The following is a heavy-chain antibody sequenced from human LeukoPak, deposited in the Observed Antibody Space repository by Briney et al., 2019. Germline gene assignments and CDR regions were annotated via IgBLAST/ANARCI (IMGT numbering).Heavy chain of an antibody. V-gene: IGHV3-33*01. CDR3: ARDNWNDGIDY. CDR1: GFTFSSYG. D-gene: IGHD1-1*01. J-gene: IGHJ4*02. Sequence: PGRSPRLSCAASGFTFSSYGMHWVRQAPGKGLEWVAVIWYDGSNKYYADSVKGRFTISRDNSKNTLYLQMNRLRAEDTAVYYCARDNWNDGIDYWGQGTLVTVSS. CDR2: IWYDGSNK.